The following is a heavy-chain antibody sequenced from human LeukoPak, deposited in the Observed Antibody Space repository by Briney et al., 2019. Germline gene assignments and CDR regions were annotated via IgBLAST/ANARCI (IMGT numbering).Heavy chain of an antibody. V-gene: IGHV3-53*05. CDR2: IYSGGST. J-gene: IGHJ4*02. CDR1: GFTVSNNY. D-gene: IGHD2-2*02. Sequence: GGSLRLSCAASGFTVSNNYMSWVRQAPGKGLEWVSVIYSGGSTYYADSVKGRFTISRDNSKNTLYLQMNSLRAEDTAVYYCAREGADIVVVPAAIDLDYWGQGTLVTVSS. CDR3: AREGADIVVVPAAIDLDY.